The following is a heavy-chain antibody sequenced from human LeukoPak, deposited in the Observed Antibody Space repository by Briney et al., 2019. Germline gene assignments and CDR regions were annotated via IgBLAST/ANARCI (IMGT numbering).Heavy chain of an antibody. CDR3: AKGFYDNSASGVFDI. CDR1: GLTFSSFA. D-gene: IGHD3-22*01. J-gene: IGHJ3*02. Sequence: PGGSLRLSCAASGLTFSSFATSGVRQAPAKGLEGVSGVSASGGSTYYADAVKGRFTISRDNSKNTLYLQMNSLRAEDTAVYYCAKGFYDNSASGVFDIWGQGTMVTVSS. CDR2: VSASGGST. V-gene: IGHV3-23*01.